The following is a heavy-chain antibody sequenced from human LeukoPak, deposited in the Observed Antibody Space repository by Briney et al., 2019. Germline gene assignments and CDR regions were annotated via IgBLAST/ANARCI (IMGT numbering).Heavy chain of an antibody. Sequence: SETLSLTCTVSGGSIPISTYYWGWVRQPPGKGLEWIGSIYYSGTTKYNPSLKSRVTISVDNSNNKFSLRLSSVTAADTAVYYCARDITMVRGVNNWFDPWGQGTLVTVSS. CDR2: IYYSGTT. D-gene: IGHD3-10*01. J-gene: IGHJ5*02. CDR1: GGSIPISTYY. V-gene: IGHV4-39*07. CDR3: ARDITMVRGVNNWFDP.